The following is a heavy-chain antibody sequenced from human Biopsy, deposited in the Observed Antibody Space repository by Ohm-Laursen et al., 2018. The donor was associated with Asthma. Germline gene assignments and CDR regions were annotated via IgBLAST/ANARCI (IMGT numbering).Heavy chain of an antibody. J-gene: IGHJ6*02. CDR2: VYYTGST. V-gene: IGHV4-38-2*02. Sequence: PSETLSLTCSASGASVSTPNYWAWIRQPPGKRLEWVGSVYYTGSTYYNQSLKSRLSLSVDTSRNQFSLRLRSVTAADTAVYYCVRGSSSWHHGPFHYYYGLDVWGQGTTATVSS. CDR3: VRGSSSWHHGPFHYYYGLDV. CDR1: GASVSTPNY. D-gene: IGHD6-13*01.